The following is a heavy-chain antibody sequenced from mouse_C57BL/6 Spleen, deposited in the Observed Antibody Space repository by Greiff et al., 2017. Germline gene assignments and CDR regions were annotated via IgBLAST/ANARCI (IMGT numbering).Heavy chain of an antibody. Sequence: EVHLVESGGGLVQPGGSLSLSCAASGFTFTDYYMSWVRQPPGKALEWLGFIRNKANGYTTEYSASVKGRFTISRDNSQSILYLQMNALRAGDSATYYFARYYYGSSFWYFDVWGTGTTVTVSS. J-gene: IGHJ1*03. CDR3: ARYYYGSSFWYFDV. V-gene: IGHV7-3*01. D-gene: IGHD1-1*01. CDR1: GFTFTDYY. CDR2: IRNKANGYTT.